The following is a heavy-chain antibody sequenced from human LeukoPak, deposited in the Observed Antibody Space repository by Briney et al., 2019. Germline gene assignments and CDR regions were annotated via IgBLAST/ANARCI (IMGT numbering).Heavy chain of an antibody. CDR3: ARDQYDTWSRRGNFDS. Sequence: GGSLRLSCAASGFTFSSYSMNWVRQAPGKGLEWVANIKLDGSEKNYVDSVKGRFTISRDSTKNSLYLQMNSLRVEDTAVFYCARDQYDTWSRRGNFDSWGQGTLVIVSS. CDR1: GFTFSSYS. V-gene: IGHV3-7*03. D-gene: IGHD3-3*01. J-gene: IGHJ4*02. CDR2: IKLDGSEK.